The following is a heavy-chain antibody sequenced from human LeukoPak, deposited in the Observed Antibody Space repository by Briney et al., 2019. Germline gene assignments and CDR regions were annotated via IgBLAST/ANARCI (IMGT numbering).Heavy chain of an antibody. CDR3: ARAGIAVAGTWGAFDI. J-gene: IGHJ3*02. CDR1: GGSISSYY. Sequence: PSETLSLTCTVSGGSISSYYWSWIRQPPGKGLEWIGYIYYSGSTNYNPSLKSRVTISVDTSKNQFSLKLSSVTAADTAVYYCARAGIAVAGTWGAFDIWGQGTMVTVSS. V-gene: IGHV4-59*01. CDR2: IYYSGST. D-gene: IGHD6-19*01.